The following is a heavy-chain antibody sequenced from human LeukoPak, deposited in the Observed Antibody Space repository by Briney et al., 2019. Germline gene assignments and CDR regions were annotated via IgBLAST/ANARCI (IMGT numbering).Heavy chain of an antibody. V-gene: IGHV3-23*01. CDR1: GFTFSSYG. J-gene: IGHJ4*02. Sequence: GGSLRLSCAASGFTFSSYGMSWVRQAPGKGLEWVSAISAGGDLTNYADSVKGRFTISRDNSKNTLYLQMNSLRAEDTAVYYCAKDRDFWSGRLDYWGQGTLVTVSS. CDR2: ISAGGDLT. CDR3: AKDRDFWSGRLDY. D-gene: IGHD3-3*01.